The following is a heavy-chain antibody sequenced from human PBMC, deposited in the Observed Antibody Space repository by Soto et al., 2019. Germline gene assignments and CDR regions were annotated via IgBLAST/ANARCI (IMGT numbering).Heavy chain of an antibody. CDR3: ARVRSAGSYYYYYGMDV. Sequence: SETLSLTCTVSGGSISSYYWSWIRQPPGKGLEWIGYIYYSGSTNYNPSLKSRVTISVDTSKNQFSLKLSSVTAADTAVYYCARVRSAGSYYYYYGMDVWGQGTTVTVSS. D-gene: IGHD6-13*01. V-gene: IGHV4-59*01. CDR1: GGSISSYY. J-gene: IGHJ6*02. CDR2: IYYSGST.